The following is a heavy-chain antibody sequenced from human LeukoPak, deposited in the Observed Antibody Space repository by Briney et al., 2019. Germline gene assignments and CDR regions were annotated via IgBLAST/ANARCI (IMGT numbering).Heavy chain of an antibody. V-gene: IGHV1-69*01. Sequence: ASVKVSCKASGGTFISYAISWVRQAPGQGDEWRGGIVPIFGTANYAQKFQGRVTITAAESTSTAYMELSSLRSEDTAVYYCAREELRFLELPLYYYMDVWGKGTTVTVSS. D-gene: IGHD3-3*01. J-gene: IGHJ6*03. CDR3: AREELRFLELPLYYYMDV. CDR2: IVPIFGTA. CDR1: GGTFISYA.